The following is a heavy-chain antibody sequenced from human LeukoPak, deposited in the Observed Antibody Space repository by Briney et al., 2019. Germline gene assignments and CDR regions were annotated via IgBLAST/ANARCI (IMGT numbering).Heavy chain of an antibody. D-gene: IGHD5-18*01. J-gene: IGHJ6*04. CDR1: GFTFSSYS. CDR3: ARVIGDTAMVPNYYYYYGMDV. V-gene: IGHV3-21*01. Sequence: GGSLRLSCAASGFTFSSYSMNWVRQAPGEGLEWVSSISSSSSYIYYADSVKGRFTISRDNAKNSLYLQMNSLRAEDTAVYYCARVIGDTAMVPNYYYYYGMDVWGKGTTVTVSS. CDR2: ISSSSSYI.